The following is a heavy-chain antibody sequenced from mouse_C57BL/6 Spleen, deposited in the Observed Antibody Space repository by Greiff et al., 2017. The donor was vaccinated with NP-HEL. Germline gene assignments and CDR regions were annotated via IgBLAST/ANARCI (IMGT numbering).Heavy chain of an antibody. CDR1: GYTFTSYG. CDR2: IYPRSGNT. CDR3: ARPDSSEAY. D-gene: IGHD3-2*02. J-gene: IGHJ3*01. Sequence: VKLMESGAELARPGASVKLSCKASGYTFTSYGISWVKQRTGQGLEWIGEIYPRSGNTYYNEKFKGKATLTADKSSSTAYMELRSLTSEDSAVYFCARPDSSEAYWGQGTLVTVSA. V-gene: IGHV1-81*01.